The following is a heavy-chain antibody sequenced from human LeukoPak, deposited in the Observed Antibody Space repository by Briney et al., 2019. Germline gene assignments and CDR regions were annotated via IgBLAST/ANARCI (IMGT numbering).Heavy chain of an antibody. J-gene: IGHJ5*02. Sequence: GASVKVSCKASGYTFTGYYMHWVRQAPGQGLEWMGWINPNSGGTNYAQKFQGRVTMTRGTSISTAYMGLSRLRSDDTAVYYCAAGYCSGGSCYVGDWFDPWGQGTLVTVSS. CDR2: INPNSGGT. V-gene: IGHV1-2*02. CDR3: AAGYCSGGSCYVGDWFDP. CDR1: GYTFTGYY. D-gene: IGHD2-15*01.